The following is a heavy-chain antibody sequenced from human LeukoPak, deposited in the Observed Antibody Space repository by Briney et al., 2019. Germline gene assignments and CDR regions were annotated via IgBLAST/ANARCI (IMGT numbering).Heavy chain of an antibody. CDR1: GFTFSSYE. CDR3: ARESSEWEPTGN. V-gene: IGHV3-48*03. Sequence: GGSLRLSCAASGFTFSSYEMNWVRQAPGKGLGWVSYISSSGSTIYYADSVKGRFTISRDNAKNSLYLQMNSLRAEDTAVYYCARESSEWEPTGNWGQGTLVTVSS. CDR2: ISSSGSTI. D-gene: IGHD1-26*01. J-gene: IGHJ4*02.